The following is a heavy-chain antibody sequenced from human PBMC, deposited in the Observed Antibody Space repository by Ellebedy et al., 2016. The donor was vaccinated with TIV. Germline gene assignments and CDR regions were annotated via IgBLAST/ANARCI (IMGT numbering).Heavy chain of an antibody. CDR2: IYYSGST. V-gene: IGHV4-39*01. Sequence: MPSETLSLTCTVSGGSISSSSYYWGWIRQPPGKGLEWIGSIYYSGSTYYNPSLKSRVTISVDTSKNQFSLKLSSVTAADTAVYYCARRGPARWFDPWGQGTLVTVSS. J-gene: IGHJ5*02. CDR3: ARRGPARWFDP. CDR1: GGSISSSSYY.